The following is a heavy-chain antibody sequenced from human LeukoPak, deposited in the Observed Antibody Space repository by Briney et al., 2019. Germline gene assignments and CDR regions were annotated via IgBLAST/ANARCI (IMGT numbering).Heavy chain of an antibody. J-gene: IGHJ4*02. V-gene: IGHV3-30*18. CDR2: ISYDGSNK. D-gene: IGHD3-22*01. Sequence: PGRSLRLSCAASGLTFSSYGMHWVRQAPGKGLEWVAVISYDGSNKCYADSVKGQFTISRGNSKNTLYLQMNSLRAEDTAVYYCAKPSYYYDSSGYLPDYWGQGTLVTVSS. CDR1: GLTFSSYG. CDR3: AKPSYYYDSSGYLPDY.